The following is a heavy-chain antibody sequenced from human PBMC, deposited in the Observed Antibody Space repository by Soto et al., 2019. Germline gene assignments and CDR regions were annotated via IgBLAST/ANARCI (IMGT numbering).Heavy chain of an antibody. J-gene: IGHJ4*02. V-gene: IGHV2-5*02. CDR3: AHKRDVSRGCKY. CDR1: GFSLSINGVA. Sequence: QITLKESGPTLVKPTQTLTLTCTFSGFSLSINGVAVGWIRQPPGQALEWLALIYWDDDQRYNPSLKNRLTITKDTSRNQVDLTMTNMDPVDTATYYCAHKRDVSRGCKYWGQGTLVTVSS. CDR2: IYWDDDQ.